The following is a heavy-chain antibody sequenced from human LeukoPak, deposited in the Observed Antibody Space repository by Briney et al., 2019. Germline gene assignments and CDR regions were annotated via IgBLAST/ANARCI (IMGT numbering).Heavy chain of an antibody. D-gene: IGHD6-19*01. V-gene: IGHV1-8*01. J-gene: IGHJ4*02. CDR2: MNPNSGNT. Sequence: APVKVSCKASGYTFTSYDINWVRQATGQGLEWMGWMNPNSGNTGYAQKFQGRVTMTRNTSISTAYMELSSLRSEDTAVYYCARGGGGIAVAGRDFDYWGQGTLVTVSS. CDR3: ARGGGGIAVAGRDFDY. CDR1: GYTFTSYD.